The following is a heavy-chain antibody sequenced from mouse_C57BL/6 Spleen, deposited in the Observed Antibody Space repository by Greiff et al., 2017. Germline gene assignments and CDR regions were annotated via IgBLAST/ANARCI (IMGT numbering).Heavy chain of an antibody. CDR3: ARRQIYSLYWYFDV. Sequence: QVHVKQSGAELVKPGASVKISCKASGYAISSYWMNWVKQRPGKGLEWIGQIYPGDGDTNYNGKFKGKATLPADKSSSTAYIQLSSLNSEDSAVYFCARRQIYSLYWYFDVWGTGTTVTVSS. CDR1: GYAISSYW. J-gene: IGHJ1*03. V-gene: IGHV1-80*01. CDR2: IYPGDGDT. D-gene: IGHD2-1*01.